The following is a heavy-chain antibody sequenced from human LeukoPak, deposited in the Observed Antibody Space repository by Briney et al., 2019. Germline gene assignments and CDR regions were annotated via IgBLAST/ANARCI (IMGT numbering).Heavy chain of an antibody. D-gene: IGHD2-2*01. CDR1: GGSISSYY. J-gene: IGHJ6*02. CDR2: IYYSGST. CDR3: ARGPRGYCSSTSCYYNYYYYYGMDV. V-gene: IGHV4-59*01. Sequence: SETLSLTCTVSGGSISSYYWSWIRQPPGKGLEWIGYIYYSGSTNYNPSLKSRVTISVDTPKNQFSLKLSSVTAADTAVYYCARGPRGYCSSTSCYYNYYYYYGMDVWGQGTTVTVSS.